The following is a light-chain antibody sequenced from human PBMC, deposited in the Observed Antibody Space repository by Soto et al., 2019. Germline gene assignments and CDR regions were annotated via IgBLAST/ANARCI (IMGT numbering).Light chain of an antibody. CDR3: QQYDSQPWT. J-gene: IGKJ1*01. CDR2: KAS. V-gene: IGKV1-5*03. CDR1: QSISSC. Sequence: IRMTQPPSSLSASTGDRVTISCRARQSISSCLAWYQQKPGKAPKLLIYKASSIDSRIPASFSDSGSGTEFTLTISSLQPDDFATYYCQQYDSQPWTFGQGTKVDIK.